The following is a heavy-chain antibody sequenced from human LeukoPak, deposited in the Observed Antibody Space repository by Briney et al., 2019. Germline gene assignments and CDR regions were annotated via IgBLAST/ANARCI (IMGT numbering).Heavy chain of an antibody. CDR1: GYSFTSYW. Sequence: GESLKISCKGSGYSFTSYWISWVRQMPGKGLGWMGRIDPSNSYTNYSPSFQGHVTISADKSIGTAYLQWSSLKASDTAMYYCASHVYYGSGISFDPWGQGTLVTVSS. CDR3: ASHVYYGSGISFDP. J-gene: IGHJ5*02. D-gene: IGHD3-10*01. V-gene: IGHV5-10-1*01. CDR2: IDPSNSYT.